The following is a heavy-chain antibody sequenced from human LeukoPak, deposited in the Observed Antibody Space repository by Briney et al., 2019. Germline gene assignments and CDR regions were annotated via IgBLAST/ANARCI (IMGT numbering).Heavy chain of an antibody. V-gene: IGHV3-30-3*01. CDR2: ISYDGNDK. CDR3: ARDRDTAMGL. J-gene: IGHJ4*02. D-gene: IGHD5-18*01. CDR1: GFTFSNYA. Sequence: GGSLRLSCAASGFTFSNYAMHWVRQAPGKGLEWVAIISYDGNDKYYTDSVKGRFTISRDKSKNTLYLQMNSLRAEDTAVYYCARDRDTAMGLWGQGALVTVSS.